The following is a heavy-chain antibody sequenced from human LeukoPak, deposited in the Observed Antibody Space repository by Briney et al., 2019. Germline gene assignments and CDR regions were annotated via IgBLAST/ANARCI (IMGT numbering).Heavy chain of an antibody. V-gene: IGHV1-46*01. CDR3: ARDRVEWLLLGRDVCDM. CDR2: ISPSGCST. Sequence: GASVKVSCKAFGYTFTSNYMHWVRQAPGEGPEWMDVISPSGCSTSYAQKIQASVTMTRHTSTSPVYMELSSLRPDDTAVSYWARDRVEWLLLGRDVCDMWGQGTMVTVSS. J-gene: IGHJ3*02. D-gene: IGHD3-3*01. CDR1: GYTFTSNY.